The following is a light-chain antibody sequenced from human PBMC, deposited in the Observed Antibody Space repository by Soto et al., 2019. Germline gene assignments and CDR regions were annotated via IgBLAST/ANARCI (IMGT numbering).Light chain of an antibody. CDR1: GSDVGGYNY. J-gene: IGLJ1*01. CDR3: CLYIGATTYV. Sequence: QSVLTQPASVSGSPGQSIAISCTGSGSDVGGYNYVSWYQQHPGKAPKLIIYGVSHRPSGVSPRFSASRSAYTASLTISELQHEDEADYYCCLYIGATTYVFGTGTKVTVL. V-gene: IGLV2-14*01. CDR2: GVS.